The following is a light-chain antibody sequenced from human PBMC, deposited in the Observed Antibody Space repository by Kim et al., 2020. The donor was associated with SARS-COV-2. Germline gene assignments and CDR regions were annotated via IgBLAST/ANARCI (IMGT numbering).Light chain of an antibody. V-gene: IGLV10-54*04. Sequence: TATLRCPEYHSDVGYQGAVGLQHDQGHPPIVLSHRNNIRPSGVSERFSASRSGNTASLTISGLQPEDEADYYCSAWDTSLRGWVFGGGTQLTVL. CDR2: RNN. CDR3: SAWDTSLRGWV. J-gene: IGLJ3*02. CDR1: HSDVGYQG.